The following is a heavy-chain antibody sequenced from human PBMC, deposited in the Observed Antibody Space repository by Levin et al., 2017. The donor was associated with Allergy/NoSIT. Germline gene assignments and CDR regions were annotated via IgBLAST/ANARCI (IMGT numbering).Heavy chain of an antibody. D-gene: IGHD2-2*02. CDR3: AREPNWWGYCSSTSCYTGYGMDV. V-gene: IGHV3-74*01. CDR1: GFTFSSYW. CDR2: INSDGSST. Sequence: GESLKISCAASGFTFSSYWMHWVRQAPGKGLVWVSRINSDGSSTSYADSVKGRFTISRDNAKNTLYLQMNSLRAEDTAVYYCAREPNWWGYCSSTSCYTGYGMDVWGQGTTVTVSS. J-gene: IGHJ6*02.